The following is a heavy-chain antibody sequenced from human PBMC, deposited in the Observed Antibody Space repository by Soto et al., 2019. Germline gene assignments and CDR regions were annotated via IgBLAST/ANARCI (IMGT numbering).Heavy chain of an antibody. CDR2: IIPIFGTA. D-gene: IGHD1-1*01. CDR3: ARQGTGDYYYGMDV. CDR1: GGTFSSYA. J-gene: IGHJ6*02. V-gene: IGHV1-69*01. Sequence: QVQLVQSGAEVKKPGSSVKVSRKASGGTFSSYAISWVRQAPGQGLEWMGGIIPIFGTANYAQEFQGRVTITADESTSTAYMELSSLRSEDTAVYYCARQGTGDYYYGMDVWGQGTTVTVSS.